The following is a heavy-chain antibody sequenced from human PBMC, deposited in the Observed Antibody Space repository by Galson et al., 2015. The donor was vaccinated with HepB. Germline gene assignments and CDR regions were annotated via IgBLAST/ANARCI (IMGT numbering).Heavy chain of an antibody. CDR1: GFNFNNHW. CDR2: INTDGSRT. V-gene: IGHV3-74*01. Sequence: SLRLFCAASGFNFNNHWMHWVRQVPGRGLVWVSFINTDGSRTHYADSVRGRFTISRDNAKNTLYLQMNSLRVEDTAVYYCAKDLTWGASDYWGQGALVTVSS. CDR3: AKDLTWGASDY. D-gene: IGHD1-26*01. J-gene: IGHJ4*02.